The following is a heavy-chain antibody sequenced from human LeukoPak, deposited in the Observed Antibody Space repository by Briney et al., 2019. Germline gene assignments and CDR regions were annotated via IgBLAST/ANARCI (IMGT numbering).Heavy chain of an antibody. J-gene: IGHJ4*02. D-gene: IGHD4-17*01. CDR2: INSDGSST. V-gene: IGHV3-74*01. CDR1: GFTFSRYW. CDR3: ARISHDYELDY. Sequence: GGSLRLSCAASGFTFSRYWMHWVRQTPGKGLVWVSRINSDGSSTRYADSVKGRFTISRDNAKNTLYLQMNSLRAEDTAVCYCARISHDYELDYWGQGTLVTVSS.